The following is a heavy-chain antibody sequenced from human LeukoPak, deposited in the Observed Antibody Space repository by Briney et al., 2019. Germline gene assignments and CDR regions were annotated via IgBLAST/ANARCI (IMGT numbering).Heavy chain of an antibody. J-gene: IGHJ6*02. CDR2: ISSGSTFT. CDR1: GFTFSDYY. V-gene: IGHV3-11*06. Sequence: KPGGSLRLSCAASGFTFSDYYVTWIRQAPGKGLEWVSYISSGSTFTNYADSVKGRFTISRDNSKNTLYLQMNSLRAEDTAVYYCAKGSVFRSSWAKDGMDVWGQGTTVTVSS. CDR3: AKGSVFRSSWAKDGMDV. D-gene: IGHD6-13*01.